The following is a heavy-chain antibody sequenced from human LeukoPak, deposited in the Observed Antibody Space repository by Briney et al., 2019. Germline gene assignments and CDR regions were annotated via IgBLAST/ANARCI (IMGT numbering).Heavy chain of an antibody. CDR3: ARNSGSYLGIDY. Sequence: ASVKVSCKASGYTFTSYYMHWVRQSPGQGLEWMAIINPSGGSTRHAQKFQGRVTMTRDMSTSTVYMELSSLRPEDTAVYYCARNSGSYLGIDYWGQGTLVTVSS. J-gene: IGHJ4*02. V-gene: IGHV1-46*01. D-gene: IGHD1-26*01. CDR1: GYTFTSYY. CDR2: INPSGGST.